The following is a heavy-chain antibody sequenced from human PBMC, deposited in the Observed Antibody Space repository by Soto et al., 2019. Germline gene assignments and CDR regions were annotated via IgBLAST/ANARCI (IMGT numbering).Heavy chain of an antibody. Sequence: SETLSLTCAVYGGSFSGYYWSWIRQPPGKGLEWIGEINHSGSTNYNPSLKSRVTISVDTSKNQFSLKLSSVTAADTAVYYCARLEGLATISYYFDVWGPGALVTVSS. J-gene: IGHJ4*02. CDR3: ARLEGLATISYYFDV. CDR1: GGSFSGYY. D-gene: IGHD3-9*01. CDR2: INHSGST. V-gene: IGHV4-34*01.